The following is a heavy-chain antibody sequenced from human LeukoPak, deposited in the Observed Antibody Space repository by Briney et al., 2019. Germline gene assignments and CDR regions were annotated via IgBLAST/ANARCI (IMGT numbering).Heavy chain of an antibody. J-gene: IGHJ4*02. V-gene: IGHV4-59*01. Sequence: SGTLSLTCTVSGGSIGGYFWSWLRQPPGKGLEWVGWIFYNGNTNYNSSLKSRLTMSVDASKNQFYLKLNSVTAADTAVYYCARYSSDHDGRHFEFWGQGILVTVSS. D-gene: IGHD2-21*01. CDR2: IFYNGNT. CDR3: ARYSSDHDGRHFEF. CDR1: GGSIGGYF.